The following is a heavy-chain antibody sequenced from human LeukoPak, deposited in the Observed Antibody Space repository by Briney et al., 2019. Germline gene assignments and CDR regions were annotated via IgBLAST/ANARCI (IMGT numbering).Heavy chain of an antibody. CDR2: ISYDGTTK. D-gene: IGHD3-22*01. CDR1: GFTFSTYA. V-gene: IGHV3-30-3*01. CDR3: ARDPGGGPKQYYDSTGYYFDY. Sequence: GGSLRLSCAASGFTFSTYAMHWVRQAPGKGLEWVAVISYDGTTKYYADSVKGRFTISRDNSKNTLDLQMSSQSADDTAVYYCARDPGGGPKQYYDSTGYYFDYWGQGTLVTVSS. J-gene: IGHJ4*02.